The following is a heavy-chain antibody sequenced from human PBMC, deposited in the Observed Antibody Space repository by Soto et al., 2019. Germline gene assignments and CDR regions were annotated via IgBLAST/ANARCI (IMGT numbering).Heavy chain of an antibody. Sequence: VQLVESGGGLVQPGGSLRLSCAASGFTLSDHNMDWVRQAPGKGLEWVGRTRDQPNSYTTEYAASVKGRFTISRDDSKNSLYLQMNSLKTEDTAVYYCTSLASTALTGVDYWGQGTLVTVSS. D-gene: IGHD3-9*01. CDR3: TSLASTALTGVDY. CDR1: GFTLSDHN. CDR2: TRDQPNSYTT. J-gene: IGHJ4*02. V-gene: IGHV3-72*01.